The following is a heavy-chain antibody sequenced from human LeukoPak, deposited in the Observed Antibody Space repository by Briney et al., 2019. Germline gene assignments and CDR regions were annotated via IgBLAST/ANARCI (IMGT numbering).Heavy chain of an antibody. CDR3: ARAGRQLERRRFYYFDY. Sequence: GGSLRLSCAASGFTFDDYAMHWVRQAPGKGLEWVSGISWNSGSIGYADSVKGRFTISRDNAKNSLYLQMNSLRAEDTAVYYCARAGRQLERRRFYYFDYWGQGTLVTVSS. CDR2: ISWNSGSI. D-gene: IGHD1-1*01. V-gene: IGHV3-9*01. J-gene: IGHJ4*02. CDR1: GFTFDDYA.